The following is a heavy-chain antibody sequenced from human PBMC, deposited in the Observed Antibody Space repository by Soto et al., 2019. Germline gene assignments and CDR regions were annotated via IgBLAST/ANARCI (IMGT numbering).Heavy chain of an antibody. CDR1: GFSLSTGGVA. CDR2: IYWNDDK. V-gene: IGHV2-5*01. J-gene: IGHJ6*02. Sequence: SGPTLVNPTQTLTLTCTFSGFSLSTGGVAVGWIRQPPGKALEWLALIYWNDDKLYSPSLKTRLTVTKDTSKNQVVLTMTNVGPVYTATYYCAHKLRYLDPMDVWGQGTTVTVSS. D-gene: IGHD3-9*01. CDR3: AHKLRYLDPMDV.